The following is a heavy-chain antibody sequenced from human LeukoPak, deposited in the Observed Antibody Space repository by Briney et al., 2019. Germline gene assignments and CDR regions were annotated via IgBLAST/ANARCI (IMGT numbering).Heavy chain of an antibody. CDR2: NYTSEST. J-gene: IGHJ3*02. V-gene: IGHV4-61*02. D-gene: IGHD3-3*01. Sequence: SQTLSLTCTVSGGSIRSGCYYWSWIRQPAGKGLEWIGRNYTSESTKYNPSLTSGVTISIDTSKNQFFLKLSTVTAAGTAVYYCARGLRWAFRFLEWSPPPNDAFHIWGQGTKVTVSS. CDR3: ARGLRWAFRFLEWSPPPNDAFHI. CDR1: GGSIRSGCYY.